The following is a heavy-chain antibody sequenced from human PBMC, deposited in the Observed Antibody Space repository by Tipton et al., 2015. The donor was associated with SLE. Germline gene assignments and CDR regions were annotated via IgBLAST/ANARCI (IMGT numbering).Heavy chain of an antibody. D-gene: IGHD6-19*01. Sequence: TLSLTCAVSGGSISSGGYSWSWIRQPPGKGLEWIGYIYHSGSTDYNPSLKSRVTISVDRSKNQFSLKLSSVTAADTAVYYCARSEGSGWPGAFDIWGQGTMVTVSS. V-gene: IGHV4-30-2*01. CDR2: IYHSGST. CDR1: GGSISSGGYS. CDR3: ARSEGSGWPGAFDI. J-gene: IGHJ3*02.